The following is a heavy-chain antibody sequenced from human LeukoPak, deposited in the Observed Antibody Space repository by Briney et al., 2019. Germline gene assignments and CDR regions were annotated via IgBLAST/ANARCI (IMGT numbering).Heavy chain of an antibody. CDR2: INPISGGT. D-gene: IGHD6-13*01. V-gene: IGHV1-2*02. CDR3: ARSEGTSWYNFDY. J-gene: IGHJ4*02. CDR1: GYTFTGYY. Sequence: RASVNVSCKASGYTFTGYYIHWVRQARGQGLEWRGWINPISGGTNSAQKFQGRVTMTRDTSISTAYMELSRLRSDDTAVYFCARSEGTSWYNFDYWGQGTLVTVSS.